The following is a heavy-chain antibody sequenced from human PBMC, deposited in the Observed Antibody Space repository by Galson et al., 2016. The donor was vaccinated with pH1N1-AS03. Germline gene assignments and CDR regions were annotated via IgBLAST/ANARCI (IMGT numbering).Heavy chain of an antibody. J-gene: IGHJ4*02. D-gene: IGHD1-26*01. Sequence: SLRLSCAASGFTFSSYGMHWVRQAPGKGLEWVSLIRFDGSNKYYADSVKGRLTISRDNTNNTLYLQLNSLRAEDTAVYYCAKVSALLEFDYWGQGTLVIVSS. V-gene: IGHV3-30*02. CDR3: AKVSALLEFDY. CDR2: IRFDGSNK. CDR1: GFTFSSYG.